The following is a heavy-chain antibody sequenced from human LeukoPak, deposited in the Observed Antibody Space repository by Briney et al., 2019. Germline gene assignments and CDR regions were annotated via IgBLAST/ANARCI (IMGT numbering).Heavy chain of an antibody. J-gene: IGHJ5*02. CDR2: IYYSGST. D-gene: IGHD3-10*01. V-gene: IGHV4-39*07. CDR1: GGSISSSCYY. Sequence: PSETLSLTCTVSGGSISSSCYYWGWIRQPPGKGLEWIGSIYYSGSTYYNPSLKSRVTISVDTSKNQFSLKLSSVTAADTAVYYCARDERGRGDNWFDPWGQGTLVTVSS. CDR3: ARDERGRGDNWFDP.